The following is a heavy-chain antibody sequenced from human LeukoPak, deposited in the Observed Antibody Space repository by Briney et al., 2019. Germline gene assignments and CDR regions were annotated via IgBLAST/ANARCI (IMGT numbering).Heavy chain of an antibody. J-gene: IGHJ5*01. V-gene: IGHV1-69*04. CDR1: GGTFSSYA. CDR3: ARARRSDNSWYDS. CDR2: IIPILDIT. Sequence: SVKVSCKASGGTFSSYAISWVRQAPGQGLEWMGRIIPILDITNYAQKFQGRVTITADKSTSTVYMELSSLGSEDTALYYCARARRSDNSWYDSWGQGTLVTVSS.